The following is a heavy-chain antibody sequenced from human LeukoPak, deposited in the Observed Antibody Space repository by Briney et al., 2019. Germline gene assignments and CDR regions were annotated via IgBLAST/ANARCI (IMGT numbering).Heavy chain of an antibody. J-gene: IGHJ4*02. D-gene: IGHD3-22*01. CDR3: AKAAYYDNSGLLNFDY. CDR2: ISGSGDST. CDR1: GFTFSSYA. Sequence: GGSLRLSCAASGFTFSSYAMSWVRQAPGKGLEWVSAISGSGDSTYYGDSVKGRFTISRDNSKNTLYLQMNSLRAEDTAVYFCAKAAYYDNSGLLNFDYWGQGTLVTVSS. V-gene: IGHV3-23*01.